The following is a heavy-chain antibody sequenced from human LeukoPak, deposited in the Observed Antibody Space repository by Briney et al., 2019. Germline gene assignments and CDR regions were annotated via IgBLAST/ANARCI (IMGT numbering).Heavy chain of an antibody. CDR2: IIPIFGTA. CDR3: AREHSSGPYYYYGMDV. D-gene: IGHD6-19*01. J-gene: IGHJ6*02. V-gene: IGHV1-69*05. CDR1: GGTFSSYA. Sequence: SVKVSCKASGGTFSSYAISWVRQAPGQGLEWMGGIIPIFGTASYAQKFQGRVTMTRDTSTSTVYMELSSLRSEDTAVYYCAREHSSGPYYYYGMDVWGQGTTVTVSS.